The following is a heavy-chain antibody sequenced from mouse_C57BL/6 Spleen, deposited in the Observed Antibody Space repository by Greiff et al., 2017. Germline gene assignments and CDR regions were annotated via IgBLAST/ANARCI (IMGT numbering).Heavy chain of an antibody. J-gene: IGHJ4*01. CDR2: LDPSDSYT. D-gene: IGHD2-1*01. CDR3: ARSEGYGNYAHYAMDY. Sequence: QVQLQQPGAELVKPGASVKLSCKASGYTFTSYWMQWVKQRPGQGLEWIGELDPSDSYTNYNQKFKGKATLTVDTSSSTAYMQLSSLTSEDSAVYYCARSEGYGNYAHYAMDYWGQGTSVTVSS. V-gene: IGHV1-50*01. CDR1: GYTFTSYW.